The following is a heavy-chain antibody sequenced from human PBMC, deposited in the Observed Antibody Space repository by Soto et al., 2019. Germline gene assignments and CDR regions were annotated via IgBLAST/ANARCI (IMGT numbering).Heavy chain of an antibody. CDR1: GDTFGSDS. Sequence: QVQLVQSGAEVRKPGSSMKVSCQASGDTFGSDSINWVRQAPGQGLEWMGGIIPMLEKPNYAQTLQDRLTITADESAKTAYMELRNLRSEDTAVYFCARLRRGAFDPWGQGTPVTVSS. J-gene: IGHJ5*02. CDR3: ARLRRGAFDP. CDR2: IIPMLEKP. V-gene: IGHV1-69*01.